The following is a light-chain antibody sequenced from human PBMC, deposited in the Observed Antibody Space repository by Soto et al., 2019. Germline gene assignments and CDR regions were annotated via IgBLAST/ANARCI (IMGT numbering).Light chain of an antibody. CDR1: QSISSY. V-gene: IGKV1-27*01. Sequence: DIQMTQSPSSLSASVGDRVTITCRASQSISSYLNWYQQKPGKAPKLLIYAASTLQSGVPSRFTGSGSGTDFTLTISRLQTEDGATYYCQKYDSVPRTFGQGTKVDIK. CDR2: AAS. J-gene: IGKJ1*01. CDR3: QKYDSVPRT.